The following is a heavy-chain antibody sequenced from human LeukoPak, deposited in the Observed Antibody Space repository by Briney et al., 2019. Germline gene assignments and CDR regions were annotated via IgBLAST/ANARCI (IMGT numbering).Heavy chain of an antibody. V-gene: IGHV1-2*02. Sequence: ASVKVSCKASGYTFTGYYMHWVRQAPGQGLEWMGWINPNSGGTNYAQKFQGRVTMTRDTSISTAYMELSRLRSDDTAVYYCATLIKSLADYDILTGYYRGYFQHWGQGTLVTVSS. CDR2: INPNSGGT. D-gene: IGHD3-9*01. J-gene: IGHJ1*01. CDR3: ATLIKSLADYDILTGYYRGYFQH. CDR1: GYTFTGYY.